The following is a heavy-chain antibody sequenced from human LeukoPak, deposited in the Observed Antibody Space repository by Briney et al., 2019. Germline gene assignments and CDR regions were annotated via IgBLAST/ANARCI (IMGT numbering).Heavy chain of an antibody. CDR3: AKDGYSALDY. CDR2: ISGDGGIT. D-gene: IGHD6-13*01. CDR1: GFTFDDYA. Sequence: GGSLRLSCAASGFTFDDYAMHWVRQAPGKGLEWVSHISGDGGITYNADSVRGGFTTSRDTTKNSLYLQMNSLRTEDTALYYCAKDGYSALDYWGQGTLVTVSS. J-gene: IGHJ4*02. V-gene: IGHV3-43*02.